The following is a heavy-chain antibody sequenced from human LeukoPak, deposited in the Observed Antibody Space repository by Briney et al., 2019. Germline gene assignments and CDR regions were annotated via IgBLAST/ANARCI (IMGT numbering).Heavy chain of an antibody. Sequence: GGSLRLSCAASRFTFDDYAMHWVRQAPGKGLEWVSGISWNSGSIGYADSVKGRFTISRDNAKNSLYLQMNGLRAEDTALYYCAKAMVVSATGGAFDYWGQGTLVTVSS. CDR3: AKAMVVSATGGAFDY. CDR1: RFTFDDYA. D-gene: IGHD2-15*01. CDR2: ISWNSGSI. J-gene: IGHJ4*02. V-gene: IGHV3-9*01.